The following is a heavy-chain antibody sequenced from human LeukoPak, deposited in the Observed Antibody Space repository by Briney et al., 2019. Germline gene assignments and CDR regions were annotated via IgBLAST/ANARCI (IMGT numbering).Heavy chain of an antibody. V-gene: IGHV3-30-3*01. CDR1: GFTFSSYA. J-gene: IGHJ2*01. CDR2: ISYDGSNK. D-gene: IGHD6-13*01. CDR3: ARGHRIAAAGREYWYFDL. Sequence: PGGSLRLSCAASGFTFSSYAMHWVRQAPGKGLEWVAVISYDGSNKYYADSVKGRFTIPRDNSKNTLYLQMNSLRAEDTAVYYCARGHRIAAAGREYWYFDLWGRGTLVTVSS.